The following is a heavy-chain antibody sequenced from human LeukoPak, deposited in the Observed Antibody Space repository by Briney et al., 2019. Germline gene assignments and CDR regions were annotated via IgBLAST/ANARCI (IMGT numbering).Heavy chain of an antibody. CDR3: SRALSR. CDR2: ISSSGSNI. V-gene: IGHV3-48*03. CDR1: GFTFSGYE. Sequence: GGSLRLSCAASGFTFSGYEMNWVRQAPGKGLEWVSYISSSGSNIYCADSVKGRFTISRDNAKNSLYLQMHSLRAEDTALYYCSRALSRWGQGTLVTVSS. J-gene: IGHJ4*02.